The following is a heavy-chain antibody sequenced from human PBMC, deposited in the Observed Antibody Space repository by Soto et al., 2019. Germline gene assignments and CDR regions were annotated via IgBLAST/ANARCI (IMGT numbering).Heavy chain of an antibody. CDR2: ITWPNGEI. CDR1: GFFPDYYA. J-gene: IGHJ4*02. CDR3: ARGVRQWAPDS. D-gene: IGHD2-8*01. Sequence: EVQLVESGGGLAHLGTSLRLSCVGSGFFPDYYAMHWVRQAPGKGLERVSGITWPNGEIGYVDSVKGRFTLSRDKAKNSLFLPMHSLRPDGTAVYYCARGVRQWAPDSWGQGTLVTVSS. V-gene: IGHV3-9*02.